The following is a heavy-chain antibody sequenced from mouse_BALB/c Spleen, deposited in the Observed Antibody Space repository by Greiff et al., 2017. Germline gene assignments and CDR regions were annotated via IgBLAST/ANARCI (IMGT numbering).Heavy chain of an antibody. CDR2: IWAGGST. J-gene: IGHJ2*01. V-gene: IGHV2-9*02. Sequence: VQGVESGPGLVAPSQSLSITCTVSGFSLTSYGVHWVRQPPGKGLEWLGVIWAGGSTNYNSALMSRLSISKDNSKSQVFLKMNSLQTDDTAMYYCARDRGLYGSFDYWGQGTTLTVSS. CDR1: GFSLTSYG. CDR3: ARDRGLYGSFDY. D-gene: IGHD1-2*01.